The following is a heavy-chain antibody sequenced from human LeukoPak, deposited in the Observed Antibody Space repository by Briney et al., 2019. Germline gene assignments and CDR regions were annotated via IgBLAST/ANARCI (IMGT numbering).Heavy chain of an antibody. D-gene: IGHD2-21*01. J-gene: IGHJ4*02. CDR3: ARQGSDCYSDY. Sequence: PSETLSLTCAVSGYSISSGYYWGWIRQPPGKGLEWIGSNYHSGSTYYNPSLKSRVTISVDTSKNQFSLKLSSVTAADTAVYYCARQGSDCYSDYWGQGTLVTVSS. CDR2: NYHSGST. V-gene: IGHV4-38-2*01. CDR1: GYSISSGYY.